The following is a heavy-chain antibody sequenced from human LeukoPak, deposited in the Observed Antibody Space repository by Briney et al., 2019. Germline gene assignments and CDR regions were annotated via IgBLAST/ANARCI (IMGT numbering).Heavy chain of an antibody. D-gene: IGHD5-18*01. Sequence: ASVKVSCTASGGTFSSYAISWVRQAPGQGLEWMGGIIPIFGTANYAQKFQGRVTITADESTSTAYMELSSLRSEDTAVYYCATRGYSYEGHLYFDYWGQGTLVTVSS. J-gene: IGHJ4*02. V-gene: IGHV1-69*13. CDR1: GGTFSSYA. CDR2: IIPIFGTA. CDR3: ATRGYSYEGHLYFDY.